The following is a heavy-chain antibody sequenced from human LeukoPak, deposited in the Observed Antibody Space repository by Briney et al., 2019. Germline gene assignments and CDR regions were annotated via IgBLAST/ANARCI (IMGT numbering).Heavy chain of an antibody. Sequence: SQTLSLTCAVSGGSISSGGYSWSWIRQPPGKGLEWIGYIYHSGSTYYNPSLKSRVTISVDRSKNQFSLKLGSVTAADTAVYYCARSGRRYYFDYWGQGTLVTVSS. CDR2: IYHSGST. V-gene: IGHV4-30-2*01. J-gene: IGHJ4*02. CDR3: ARSGRRYYFDY. D-gene: IGHD4-17*01. CDR1: GGSISSGGYS.